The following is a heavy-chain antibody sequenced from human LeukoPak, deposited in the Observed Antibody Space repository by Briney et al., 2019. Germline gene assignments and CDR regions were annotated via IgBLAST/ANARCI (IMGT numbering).Heavy chain of an antibody. V-gene: IGHV3-33*01. J-gene: IGHJ6*02. CDR1: GFTFSSYG. CDR2: IFYDGSNK. Sequence: GTSLRLSCAASGFTFSSYGMHWVHQAPGKGLEWVTVIFYDGSNKYYADSVKGRFSISRDNSKNTLYLQMNSLRAEDTAVYYCARVYSNSPEYGMDVWGQGTTVTVS. D-gene: IGHD4-11*01. CDR3: ARVYSNSPEYGMDV.